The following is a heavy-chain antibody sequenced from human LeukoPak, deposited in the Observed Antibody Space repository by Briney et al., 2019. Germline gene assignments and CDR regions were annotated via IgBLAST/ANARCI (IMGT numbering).Heavy chain of an antibody. CDR3: AKALSPIAAADHNWFDP. V-gene: IGHV3-30*02. CDR1: GFTFSSYG. J-gene: IGHJ5*02. D-gene: IGHD6-13*01. Sequence: GGSLRLSCAASGFTFSSYGMHWVRPAPGKGLEWVAFIRYDGSNKYYADSVKGRFTISRDNSKNTLYLQMNSLRAEDTAVYYCAKALSPIAAADHNWFDPWGQGTLVTVSS. CDR2: IRYDGSNK.